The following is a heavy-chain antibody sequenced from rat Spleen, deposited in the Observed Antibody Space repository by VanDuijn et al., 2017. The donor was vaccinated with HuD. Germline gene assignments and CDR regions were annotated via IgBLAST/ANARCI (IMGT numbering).Heavy chain of an antibody. CDR3: ARKGALYYWYFDF. CDR2: ISTGGGNT. J-gene: IGHJ1*01. CDR1: GFTFSNYY. V-gene: IGHV5-25*01. Sequence: EVQLVESGGGLVQPGRSMKLSCAASGFTFSNYYMAWVRQAPTKGLEWVASISTGGGNTYYRDSVKGRFTISRDNAKSTLYLQMDSLRSEDTATYYCARKGALYYWYFDFWGPGTMVTVSS. D-gene: IGHD3-1*01.